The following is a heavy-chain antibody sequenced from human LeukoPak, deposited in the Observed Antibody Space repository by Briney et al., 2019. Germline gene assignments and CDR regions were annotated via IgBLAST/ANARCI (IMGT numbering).Heavy chain of an antibody. D-gene: IGHD4-4*01. CDR3: ARHWATVTHNWFDP. CDR1: GGSISSYY. CDR2: IYYSGST. J-gene: IGHJ5*02. V-gene: IGHV4-59*08. Sequence: SETLSLTCTVSGGSISSYYWSWIRQPPGKGLEWIGYIYYSGSTNYNPSLKSRVTISVDTSKNQLSLKLSSVTAADTAVYYCARHWATVTHNWFDPWGQGTLVTVSS.